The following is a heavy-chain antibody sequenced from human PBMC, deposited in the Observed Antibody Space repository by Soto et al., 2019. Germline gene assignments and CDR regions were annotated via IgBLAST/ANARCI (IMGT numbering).Heavy chain of an antibody. CDR3: ARVGPGYYFGMDV. CDR1: GYTFTNYD. Sequence: QVQLVQSGAEVKKPGASVKVSCTASGYTFTNYDICWVRQATGQGLECVGWMNPNSGNTDYPQKFQGRVTMTRNTSISTAYMELTSLRSEDTAVYYCARVGPGYYFGMDVWGQGTTVTVSS. J-gene: IGHJ6*02. CDR2: MNPNSGNT. V-gene: IGHV1-8*01.